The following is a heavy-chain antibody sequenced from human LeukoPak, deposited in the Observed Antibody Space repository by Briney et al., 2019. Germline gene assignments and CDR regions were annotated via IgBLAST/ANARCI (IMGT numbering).Heavy chain of an antibody. CDR3: ARGSYASGSYTFDY. CDR1: GFTFSSYW. J-gene: IGHJ4*02. V-gene: IGHV3-21*01. CDR2: ISVSTSYM. D-gene: IGHD3-10*01. Sequence: GGSLRLSCAASGFTFSSYWMTWVRQAPGKGLEWVSSISVSTSYMSYADSVKGRLTISRDNAKNSLYLQMNSLRAEDTAVYYCARGSYASGSYTFDYWGQGTLVTVSS.